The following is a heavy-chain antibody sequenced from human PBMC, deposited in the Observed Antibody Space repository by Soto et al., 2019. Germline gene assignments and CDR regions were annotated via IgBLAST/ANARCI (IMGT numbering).Heavy chain of an antibody. V-gene: IGHV4-59*01. CDR2: IYYSGST. Sequence: WDTLSLTDTSFGHSISSYDWIWIRQPPGKGLEWIGYIYYSGSTNYNPSLKSRVTISVDTSKNQFSLKLSSVTAADTAVYYCARTSVDILTGWCWFDPWGQGTVVTVSS. J-gene: IGHJ5*02. CDR3: ARTSVDILTGWCWFDP. D-gene: IGHD3-9*01. CDR1: GHSISSYD.